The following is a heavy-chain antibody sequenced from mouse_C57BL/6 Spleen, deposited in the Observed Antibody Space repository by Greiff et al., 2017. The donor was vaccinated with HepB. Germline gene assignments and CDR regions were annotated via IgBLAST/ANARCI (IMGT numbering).Heavy chain of an antibody. J-gene: IGHJ4*01. Sequence: VQLQQSGPELVKPGASVKISCKASGYAFSSSWMNWVKQRPGKGLEWIGRIYPGDGDTNYNGKFKGKATLTADKSSSTAYMQLSSLTSEDSAVYFCARRVYYGNYYAMDYWGQGTSVTVSS. CDR2: IYPGDGDT. CDR3: ARRVYYGNYYAMDY. V-gene: IGHV1-82*01. D-gene: IGHD2-1*01. CDR1: GYAFSSSW.